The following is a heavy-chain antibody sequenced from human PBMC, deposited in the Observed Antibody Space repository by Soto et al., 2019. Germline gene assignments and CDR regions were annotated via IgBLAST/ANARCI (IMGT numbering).Heavy chain of an antibody. CDR1: GGSISSGGYS. Sequence: SETLSLTCAVSGGSISSGGYSWSWIRQPPGKGLEWIGYIYHSGSTYYNPSLKSRVTISVDRSKNQFSLKLSSVTAADTAVYYCARDSSSYYIFDYWGQGTLVTVSS. D-gene: IGHD3-22*01. CDR2: IYHSGST. J-gene: IGHJ4*02. CDR3: ARDSSSYYIFDY. V-gene: IGHV4-30-2*01.